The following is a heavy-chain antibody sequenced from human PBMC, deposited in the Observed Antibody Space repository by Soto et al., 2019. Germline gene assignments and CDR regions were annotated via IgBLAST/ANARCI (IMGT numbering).Heavy chain of an antibody. V-gene: IGHV3-48*01. CDR2: ISSSSSTI. CDR1: GFTFSSYS. J-gene: IGHJ4*02. CDR3: ARHLPDYGDYSGPRYFDY. D-gene: IGHD4-17*01. Sequence: PGGSLRLSCAASGFTFSSYSMNWVRQAPGKGLEWVSYISSSSSTIYYADSVKGRFTISRDNAKNSLYLQMNSLRAEDTAVYYCARHLPDYGDYSGPRYFDYWGQGTLVTVSS.